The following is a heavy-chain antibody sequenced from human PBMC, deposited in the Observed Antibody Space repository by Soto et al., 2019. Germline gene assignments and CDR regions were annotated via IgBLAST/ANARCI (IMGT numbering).Heavy chain of an antibody. CDR1: GGSISSGGYS. V-gene: IGHV4-30-2*01. CDR2: IYHSGST. D-gene: IGHD6-19*01. CDR3: ARAGGLGAVAADY. Sequence: QLQLQESGSGLVKPSQTLSLTCAVSGGSISSGGYSWSWIRQPPGKGLEWIGYIYHSGSTYYNPSLKSRVTISAARSKNQYSLKLSSVSAADTAVYYCARAGGLGAVAADYWGQGTLVTVSS. J-gene: IGHJ4*02.